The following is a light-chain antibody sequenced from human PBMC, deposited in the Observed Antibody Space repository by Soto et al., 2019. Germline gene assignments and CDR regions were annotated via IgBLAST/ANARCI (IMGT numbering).Light chain of an antibody. V-gene: IGKV3-20*01. CDR2: GAS. J-gene: IGKJ5*01. CDR1: QSVTTR. CDR3: QHYQSGHRIA. Sequence: EIVLTQSPDTLSLYTGARATLSSRPSQSVTTRLAWYQQKTGQPPRLLISGASRRATGIPDRFSGTVSETDFTLTIHRLETEDFALYYGQHYQSGHRIAFGQGTRLEIK.